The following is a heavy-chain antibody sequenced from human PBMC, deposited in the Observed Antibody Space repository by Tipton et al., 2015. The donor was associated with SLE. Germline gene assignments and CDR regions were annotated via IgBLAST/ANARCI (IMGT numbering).Heavy chain of an antibody. V-gene: IGHV1-69*01. J-gene: IGHJ3*02. Sequence: QLVQSGAEVKKPGSSVKVSCKASGGTFSSYAISWVRQAPGQGLEWMGGIIPIFGTANYAQKFQGRVTITADESTSTAYMELSSLRSEDTAVYYCASSPQAYYYDSSGPTWGAFDIWGQGTMVTVSS. CDR1: GGTFSSYA. CDR2: IIPIFGTA. CDR3: ASSPQAYYYDSSGPTWGAFDI. D-gene: IGHD3-22*01.